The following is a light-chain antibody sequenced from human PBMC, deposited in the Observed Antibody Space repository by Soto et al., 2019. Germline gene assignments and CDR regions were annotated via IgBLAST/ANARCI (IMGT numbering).Light chain of an antibody. CDR3: QQYTGPPTT. CDR2: GAS. CDR1: QTVSSNY. J-gene: IGKJ5*01. Sequence: EIVFTPSPDNPSLSPGERATVSCRSSQTVSSNYLAWCQQRPGQAPRLLIYGASTRAAGIPDRFSGSGSGTDFTLTITRLEPEDSAVYFCQQYTGPPTTFGQGTRLEIK. V-gene: IGKV3-20*01.